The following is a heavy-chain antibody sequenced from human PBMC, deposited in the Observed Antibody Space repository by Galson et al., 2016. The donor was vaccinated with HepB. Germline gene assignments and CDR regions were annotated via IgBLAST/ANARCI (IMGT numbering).Heavy chain of an antibody. CDR2: INAGNSNT. J-gene: IGHJ6*02. D-gene: IGHD2-2*01. V-gene: IGHV1-3*01. CDR3: ARGGRYRLPGMDV. Sequence: SVKVSCKASGGTFSNYAIHWVRQAPGQRLEWMGWINAGNSNTKYSQYFQGRVTITRDTSANTAYMELSTLRSEDQALYYCARGGRYRLPGMDVWGQGTTVTVSS. CDR1: GGTFSNYA.